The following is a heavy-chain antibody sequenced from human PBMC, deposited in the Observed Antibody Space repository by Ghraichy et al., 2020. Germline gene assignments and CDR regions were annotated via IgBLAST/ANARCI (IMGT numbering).Heavy chain of an antibody. V-gene: IGHV4-59*08. Sequence: SQTLSLTCTVSGGSISSYYWSWIRQPPGKGLEWIGYIYYSGSTNYNPSLKSRVTISVDTSKNQFSLKLSSVTAADTAVYYCARHVDTAMVYYYYGMDVWGQGTTVTVSS. D-gene: IGHD5-18*01. CDR1: GGSISSYY. CDR3: ARHVDTAMVYYYYGMDV. J-gene: IGHJ6*02. CDR2: IYYSGST.